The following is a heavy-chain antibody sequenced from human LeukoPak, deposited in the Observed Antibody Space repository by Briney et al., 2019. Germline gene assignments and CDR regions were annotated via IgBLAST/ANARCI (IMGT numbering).Heavy chain of an antibody. Sequence: GASVTVSCKVSGYTLTELSMHWVRQAPGKGLEWMGGFDPEDGETIYEQKFQGRVTMTEDTSTDTAYMELSSLRSEDTAVYYCATMDLITMVRGVITNWFDPWGQGTLVTVSS. CDR3: ATMDLITMVRGVITNWFDP. V-gene: IGHV1-24*01. D-gene: IGHD3-10*01. CDR2: FDPEDGET. CDR1: GYTLTELS. J-gene: IGHJ5*02.